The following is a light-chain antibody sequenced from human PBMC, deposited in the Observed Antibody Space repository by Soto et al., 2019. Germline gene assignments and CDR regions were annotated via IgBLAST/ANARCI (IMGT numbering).Light chain of an antibody. CDR1: CSDVGSYNL. CDR2: EVS. Sequence: QSALTQPASVSGSPGQSITISCTGTCSDVGSYNLVSWYQQHPGKAPKLMIYEVSKRPSGVSNRFSGSKSGNTASLTISGLQAEDEADYYCCSYAGSSTVVFGGGTKLTVL. CDR3: CSYAGSSTVV. J-gene: IGLJ2*01. V-gene: IGLV2-23*02.